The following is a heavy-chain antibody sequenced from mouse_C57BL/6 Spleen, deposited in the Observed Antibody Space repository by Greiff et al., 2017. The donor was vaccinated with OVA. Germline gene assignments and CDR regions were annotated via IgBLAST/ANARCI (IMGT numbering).Heavy chain of an antibody. V-gene: IGHV1-52*01. CDR3: AREGYGLYFDY. Sequence: VQLQQPGAELVRPGSSVKLSCKASGYTFTSYWMHWVKQRPIQGLEWIGNIDPSDSETHYNQKFKDKATLTVDKSSSTAYMQLSSLPSEDSAVYYCAREGYGLYFDYWGQGTTLTVSS. CDR1: GYTFTSYW. D-gene: IGHD1-1*02. J-gene: IGHJ2*01. CDR2: IDPSDSET.